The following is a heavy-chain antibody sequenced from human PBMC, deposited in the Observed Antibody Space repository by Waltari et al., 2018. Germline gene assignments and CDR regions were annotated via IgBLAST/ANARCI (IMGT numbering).Heavy chain of an antibody. D-gene: IGHD2-21*01. J-gene: IGHJ3*02. V-gene: IGHV3-48*01. Sequence: EVQLVESGGGVVQPGGSLRLSCAAAGFSFSPYRMNWVRQSPGRGLELLSYVRGGITDINYADSVRGRFTISRDDAKNSVYLQMNRLSADDTAIYFCVRDHLWSFDIWGLGTMVTVSS. CDR2: VRGGITDI. CDR1: GFSFSPYR. CDR3: VRDHLWSFDI.